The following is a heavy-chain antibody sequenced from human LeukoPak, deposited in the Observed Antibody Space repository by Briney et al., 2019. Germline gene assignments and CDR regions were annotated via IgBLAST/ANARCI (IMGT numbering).Heavy chain of an antibody. CDR3: ARLSSSLFDH. CDR1: GYSFTSYW. J-gene: IGHJ4*02. D-gene: IGHD2-2*01. V-gene: IGHV5-51*01. CDR2: IYPGDSDT. Sequence: GESLKISCEGSGYSFTSYWIGWVRQMPGKGLEWMGIIYPGDSDTTYSPSFQGQVTISADKSISTAYLQWSSLKASDSAMYYCARLSSSLFDHWGQGTLVTVSS.